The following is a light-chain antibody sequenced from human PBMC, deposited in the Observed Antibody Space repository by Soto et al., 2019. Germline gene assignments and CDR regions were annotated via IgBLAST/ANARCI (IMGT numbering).Light chain of an antibody. V-gene: IGKV3-20*01. CDR3: QLYSVYSSWT. J-gene: IGKJ1*01. CDR2: DTS. Sequence: ELVLTQSPGTLSLSPGERATLSCRAIQSVSSSYLAWYQQKPGQAPRLLIYDTSSRASGIPDRFSGSGSGTEFTLTISSLQTEDFATYYCQLYSVYSSWTFGQGTKVDIK. CDR1: QSVSSSY.